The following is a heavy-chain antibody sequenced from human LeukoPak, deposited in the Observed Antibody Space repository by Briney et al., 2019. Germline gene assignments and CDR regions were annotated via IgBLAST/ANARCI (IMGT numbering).Heavy chain of an antibody. Sequence: SETLSLTCAVSGGYISSNNWWSWVRQPPGKGLEWIGEIYHSGSTNYNPSLKSRVTISVDKSKNQFSLKLGSVTAADTAVYYCARGTYYYDSSGHFRPDYYYYYGMDVWGQGTTVTVSS. J-gene: IGHJ6*02. CDR3: ARGTYYYDSSGHFRPDYYYYYGMDV. V-gene: IGHV4-4*02. CDR2: IYHSGST. D-gene: IGHD3-22*01. CDR1: GGYISSNNW.